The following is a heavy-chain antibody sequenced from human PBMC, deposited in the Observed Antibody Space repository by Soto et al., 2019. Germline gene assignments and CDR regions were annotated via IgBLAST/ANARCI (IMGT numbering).Heavy chain of an antibody. CDR1: GGSISSGGYS. CDR3: ARSYCSGGSCYRRWFDP. J-gene: IGHJ5*02. CDR2: IYHSGST. D-gene: IGHD2-15*01. Sequence: SETLSLTCAVSGGSISSGGYSWSWIRQPPGKGLEWIGYIYHSGSTYYNPSLKSRVTISVDRSKNQFSLKLSSVTAADTAVYYCARSYCSGGSCYRRWFDPWGQGTLVTVSS. V-gene: IGHV4-30-2*01.